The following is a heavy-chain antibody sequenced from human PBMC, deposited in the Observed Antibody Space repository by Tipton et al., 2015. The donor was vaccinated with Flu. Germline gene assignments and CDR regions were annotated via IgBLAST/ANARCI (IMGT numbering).Heavy chain of an antibody. Sequence: TLSLTCAVSGGSISSGGYSWSWIRQPPGKGLEWIGYIYHSGSTYYNPSLKSRVTISVDRSKNQFSLKLSSVTAADTAVYYCASSIVGATTPPLAFDYWGQGTLVTVSS. CDR3: ASSIVGATTPPLAFDY. V-gene: IGHV4-30-2*01. CDR1: GGSISSGGYS. D-gene: IGHD1-26*01. CDR2: IYHSGST. J-gene: IGHJ4*02.